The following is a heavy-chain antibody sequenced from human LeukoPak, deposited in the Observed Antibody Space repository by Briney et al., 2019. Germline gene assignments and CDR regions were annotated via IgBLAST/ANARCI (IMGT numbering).Heavy chain of an antibody. D-gene: IGHD6-19*01. CDR2: VHYSGST. Sequence: SETLSRTCTVSGGTISSYYWNWIRQPPGKGLEGIGYVHYSGSTKYNPSLKSRLTISVDTSKNHSSLKLSSVPAADTAVYYCARWYSSGWAFDYWGQGTLVTVSS. CDR1: GGTISSYY. CDR3: ARWYSSGWAFDY. J-gene: IGHJ4*02. V-gene: IGHV4-59*08.